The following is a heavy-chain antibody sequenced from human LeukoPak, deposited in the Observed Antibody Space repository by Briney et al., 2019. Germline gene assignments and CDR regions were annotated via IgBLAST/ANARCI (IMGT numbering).Heavy chain of an antibody. D-gene: IGHD2-15*01. CDR3: ARRLPAASYFDY. Sequence: SETLSLTCTVSGGSISSSSYYWGWIRQPPGKGLEWIGSIYYSGSTYYNPSLKSQVTISVDTSKNQFSLKLSSVTAADTAVYYCARRLPAASYFDYWGQGTLVTVSS. V-gene: IGHV4-39*01. CDR1: GGSISSSSYY. CDR2: IYYSGST. J-gene: IGHJ4*02.